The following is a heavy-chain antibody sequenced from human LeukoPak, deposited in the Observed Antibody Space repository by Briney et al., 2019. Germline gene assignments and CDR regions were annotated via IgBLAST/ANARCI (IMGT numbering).Heavy chain of an antibody. V-gene: IGHV3-30*02. J-gene: IGHJ4*02. Sequence: GGSLRLSCAASGFTFSSYGMHWVRQAPSKGLEWVAFIRYDGSNKYYADSVKGRFTISRDNSKNTLYLQMNSLRAEDTAVYYCARRSTPAYCGGDCLDYWGQGTLVTVSS. CDR3: ARRSTPAYCGGDCLDY. CDR2: IRYDGSNK. CDR1: GFTFSSYG. D-gene: IGHD2-21*01.